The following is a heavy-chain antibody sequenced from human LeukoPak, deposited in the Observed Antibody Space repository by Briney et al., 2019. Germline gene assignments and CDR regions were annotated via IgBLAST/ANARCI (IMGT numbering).Heavy chain of an antibody. CDR1: GGSFSGYY. V-gene: IGHV4-34*01. Sequence: SETLSLTCAVYGGSFSGYYWSWIRQPPGKGLEWIGEINHSGSTDYNPSLKSRVTISVDTSKNQFSLKLSSVTAADTAVYYCARGRYYMDVWGKGTTVTVSS. CDR3: ARGRYYMDV. J-gene: IGHJ6*03. CDR2: INHSGST.